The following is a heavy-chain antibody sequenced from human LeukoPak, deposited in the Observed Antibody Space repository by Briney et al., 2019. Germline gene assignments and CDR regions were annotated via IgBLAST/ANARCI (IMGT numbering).Heavy chain of an antibody. D-gene: IGHD3-22*01. CDR1: GYTFTSYD. J-gene: IGHJ4*02. CDR3: ARGLGVNSGYYVDY. CDR2: MNPNSANT. Sequence: ASVKVSCKASGYTFTSYDINWVRQATGQGLEWMGWMNPNSANTGYARKFQGRVTITRNTSISTAYMELSSLTSEDTAVYYCARGLGVNSGYYVDYWGQGTLVTVSS. V-gene: IGHV1-8*01.